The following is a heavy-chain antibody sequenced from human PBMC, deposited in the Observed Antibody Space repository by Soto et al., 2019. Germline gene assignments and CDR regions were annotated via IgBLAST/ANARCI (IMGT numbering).Heavy chain of an antibody. CDR3: ARRPYSNYVGIDY. CDR2: IWYDGNDK. J-gene: IGHJ4*02. Sequence: GALRLSCAASGFTFSSYGTHWVRQAPGKGLEWVAVIWYDGNDKYYADSVKGRFTISRDNSKNTLYLQMNSLRAEDTAVYYCARRPYSNYVGIDYWGQGTLVTVSS. CDR1: GFTFSSYG. V-gene: IGHV3-33*08. D-gene: IGHD4-4*01.